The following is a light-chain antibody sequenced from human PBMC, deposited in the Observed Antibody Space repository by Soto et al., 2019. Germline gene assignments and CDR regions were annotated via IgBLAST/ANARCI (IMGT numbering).Light chain of an antibody. CDR1: SSDVGGYNY. J-gene: IGLJ3*02. Sequence: QSVLTQPASVSGSPGQSITISCTGTSSDVGGYNYVSWYQQHPGKAPKLMIYEVSHRPSGVSNRFSGSKSGNTASLTISGLQAEDEADYYCISYTSINTWVFGGGTKLTVL. V-gene: IGLV2-14*01. CDR3: ISYTSINTWV. CDR2: EVS.